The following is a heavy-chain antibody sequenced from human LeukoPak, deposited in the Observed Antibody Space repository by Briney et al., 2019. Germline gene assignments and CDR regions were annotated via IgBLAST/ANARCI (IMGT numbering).Heavy chain of an antibody. D-gene: IGHD3-3*01. CDR2: INPSDGST. CDR1: GYTFTSYY. J-gene: IGHJ4*02. V-gene: IGHV1-46*01. Sequence: ASVKVSCKASGYTFTSYYMHWVRQAPGQGLEWMGIINPSDGSTSYAQKFQGRVTMTRDMSTSTVYMELSSLRSEDTAVYYCARTYYDFWSGYHPFDYWGQGTLVTVSS. CDR3: ARTYYDFWSGYHPFDY.